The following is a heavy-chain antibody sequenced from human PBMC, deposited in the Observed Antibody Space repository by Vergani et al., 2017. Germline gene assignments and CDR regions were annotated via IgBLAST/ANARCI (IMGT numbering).Heavy chain of an antibody. CDR1: GFTFSSYW. CDR2: ISSSSSYI. D-gene: IGHD3-16*01. Sequence: EVQLVESGGGLVQPGGSLRLSCAASGFTFSSYWMHWVRQAPGKGLVWVSSISSSSSYIYYADSVKGRFTISRDNAKNSLYLQMNSLRAEDTAVYYCASLHGGLFDYWGQGTLVTVSS. CDR3: ASLHGGLFDY. V-gene: IGHV3-21*01. J-gene: IGHJ4*02.